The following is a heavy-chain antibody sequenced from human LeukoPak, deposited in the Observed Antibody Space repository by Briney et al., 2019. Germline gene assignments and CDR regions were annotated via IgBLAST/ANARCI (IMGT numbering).Heavy chain of an antibody. J-gene: IGHJ5*02. CDR2: ICYDGSNK. Sequence: GGSLRLSCAASGFTFSSYGMHWVSQAPGKGLEWVADICYDGSNKYYADSVKGRFTISRDNSKHTLYLQMNSLRAEDTAVYYCAKVGGQWLSWFDHWGQGTLVTVSS. CDR1: GFTFSSYG. D-gene: IGHD6-19*01. V-gene: IGHV3-33*06. CDR3: AKVGGQWLSWFDH.